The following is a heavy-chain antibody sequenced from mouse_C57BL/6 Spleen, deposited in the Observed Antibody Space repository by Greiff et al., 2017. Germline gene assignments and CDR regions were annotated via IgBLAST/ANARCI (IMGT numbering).Heavy chain of an antibody. Sequence: QVQLQQSGAELVKPGASVKMSCKASGYTFTSYWITWVKQRPGQGLEWIGDIYPGSGSTNYNEKFTSKATLTVDTSSSTAYMQLSSLTSEASAVYYCARSGNDPDYWGQGTTLTVSS. D-gene: IGHD3-2*02. V-gene: IGHV1-55*01. CDR1: GYTFTSYW. CDR3: ARSGNDPDY. CDR2: IYPGSGST. J-gene: IGHJ2*01.